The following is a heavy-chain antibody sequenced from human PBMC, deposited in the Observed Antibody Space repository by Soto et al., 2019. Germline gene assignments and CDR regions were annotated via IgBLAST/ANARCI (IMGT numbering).Heavy chain of an antibody. D-gene: IGHD6-19*01. V-gene: IGHV3-48*01. CDR2: ISSSSSTK. Sequence: GGSLRLSCTASGFTFSSYSMTWVRQAPGKEQKWVSYISSSSSTKYYADSVKGRFTISRDNAKDSLHLQMSSLRAEDTALYYCAVVSPGSSGQRVFAIRGQGTMVIVSS. CDR1: GFTFSSYS. J-gene: IGHJ3*02. CDR3: AVVSPGSSGQRVFAI.